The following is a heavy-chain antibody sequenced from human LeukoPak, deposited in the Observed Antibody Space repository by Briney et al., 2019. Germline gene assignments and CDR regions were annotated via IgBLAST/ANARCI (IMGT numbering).Heavy chain of an antibody. Sequence: SETLSLTCTVSGGSISSGSYYWSWIRQPAGKGLEWIGRIYTSGSTNYNPSLKSRVTISVDTSKNQFSLKLSSVTAADTAVYYCARAYGSGYYYYMDVWGKGTTVTISS. CDR3: ARAYGSGYYYYMDV. V-gene: IGHV4-61*02. CDR1: GGSISSGSYY. CDR2: IYTSGST. D-gene: IGHD3-10*01. J-gene: IGHJ6*03.